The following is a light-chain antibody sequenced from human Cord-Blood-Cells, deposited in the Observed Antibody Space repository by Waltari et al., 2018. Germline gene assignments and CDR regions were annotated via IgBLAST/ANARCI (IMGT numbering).Light chain of an antibody. Sequence: QSALTQPPSASGSPGQSVTISCPGISSDVGGYNYVSWYQQHPGKAPKLMIYEVSKRPSGVPDRFSGSKSGNTASLTVSGLQAEDEADYYCSSYAGSNNFVFGTGTKVTVL. J-gene: IGLJ1*01. CDR2: EVS. CDR1: SSDVGGYNY. V-gene: IGLV2-8*01. CDR3: SSYAGSNNFV.